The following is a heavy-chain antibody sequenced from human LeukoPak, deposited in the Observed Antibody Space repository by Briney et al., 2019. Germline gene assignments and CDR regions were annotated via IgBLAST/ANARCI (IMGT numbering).Heavy chain of an antibody. CDR3: ARGFCSSTTCSRNWFDP. Sequence: GESLKISCKGSGYSFSNYWIGWVRQMPGKGLEWMGITYPGDSDTRYSPSFQGQVTISVDKSISTAYLQWSSLKASDTAMYYCARGFCSSTTCSRNWFDPWGQGTLVTVSS. J-gene: IGHJ5*02. V-gene: IGHV5-51*01. CDR1: GYSFSNYW. CDR2: TYPGDSDT. D-gene: IGHD2-2*01.